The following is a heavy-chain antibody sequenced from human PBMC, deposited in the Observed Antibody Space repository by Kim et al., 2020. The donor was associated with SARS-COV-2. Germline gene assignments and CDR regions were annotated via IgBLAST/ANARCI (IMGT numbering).Heavy chain of an antibody. D-gene: IGHD3-22*01. Sequence: GGSLRLSCAASGFTFSSYWMHWVRQAPGKGLVWVSRINSDGSSTSYADSVKGRFTISRDNAKNTLYLQMNSLRAEDTAVYYCAREQGGSSGYYYYYYGMDVWGQGTTVTVSS. CDR2: INSDGSST. CDR1: GFTFSSYW. CDR3: AREQGGSSGYYYYYYGMDV. J-gene: IGHJ6*02. V-gene: IGHV3-74*01.